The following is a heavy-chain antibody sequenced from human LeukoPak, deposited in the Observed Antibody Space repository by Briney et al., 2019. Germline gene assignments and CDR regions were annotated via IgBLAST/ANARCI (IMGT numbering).Heavy chain of an antibody. V-gene: IGHV4-31*03. D-gene: IGHD6-13*01. CDR1: GGSISSGGYY. CDR3: ARALAQQQLVPLYYYYYGMDV. CDR2: IYYSGST. J-gene: IGHJ6*02. Sequence: SETLSLTCTVSGGSISSGGYYWSWIRQHPGKGLEWIGYIYYSGSTYYNPSLESRVTISVDTSKNQFSLKLGSVTAADTAVYYCARALAQQQLVPLYYYYYGMDVWGQGTTVTVSS.